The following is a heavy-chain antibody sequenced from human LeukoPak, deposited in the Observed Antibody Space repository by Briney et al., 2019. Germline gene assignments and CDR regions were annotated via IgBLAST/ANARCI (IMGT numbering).Heavy chain of an antibody. CDR3: AREYCGGDCYASGPVKDAFDI. Sequence: PGGSLRLSCAASGFTFSSYWMSWVRQAPGKGLEWVANIKQDGSEKYYVDSVKGRFTISRDNAMNSLYLQMNSLRAEDTAVYYCAREYCGGDCYASGPVKDAFDIWGQGTMVTVSS. V-gene: IGHV3-7*01. J-gene: IGHJ3*02. D-gene: IGHD2-21*02. CDR2: IKQDGSEK. CDR1: GFTFSSYW.